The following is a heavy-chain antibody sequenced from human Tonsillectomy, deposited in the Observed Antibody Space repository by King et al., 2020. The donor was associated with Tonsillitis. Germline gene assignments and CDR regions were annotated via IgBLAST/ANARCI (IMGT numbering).Heavy chain of an antibody. V-gene: IGHV3-49*03. CDR1: GFTFGDYA. CDR2: IRSKAYGGTT. J-gene: IGHJ4*02. D-gene: IGHD3-3*01. CDR3: TRDRVTIFGVVIVHVDY. Sequence: VQLVESGGGLVQPGRSLRLSCTASGFTFGDYAMSWFRQAPGKGLEWVGFIRSKAYGGTTEYAASVKGRFTISRDDSKSIAYLQMNSLKTEDTAVYYCTRDRVTIFGVVIVHVDYWGQGTLVTVSS.